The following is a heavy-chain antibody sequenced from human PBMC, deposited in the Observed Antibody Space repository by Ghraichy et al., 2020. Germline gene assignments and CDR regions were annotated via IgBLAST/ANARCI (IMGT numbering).Heavy chain of an antibody. V-gene: IGHV4-59*01. CDR2: IYYSGST. D-gene: IGHD3-10*01. Sequence: SETLSLTCTVSGGSISSYYWSWIWQPPGKGLEWIGYIYYSGSTNYNPSLKSRVTISVDTSKNQFSLKLSSVTAADTAVYYCADMVRGEGGYYFDYWGQGTLVTVSS. J-gene: IGHJ4*02. CDR3: ADMVRGEGGYYFDY. CDR1: GGSISSYY.